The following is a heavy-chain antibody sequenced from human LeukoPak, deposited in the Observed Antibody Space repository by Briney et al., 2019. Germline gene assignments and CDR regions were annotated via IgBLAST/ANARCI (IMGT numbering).Heavy chain of an antibody. CDR3: ARAGYSDYDLTNY. J-gene: IGHJ4*02. V-gene: IGHV3-11*06. CDR2: ISASSSFT. Sequence: GGSLRLSCAASGFTFSDYYMSWIRQAPGKGLEWVSYISASSSFTNYADSLKGRFTISRDNAKNSLSLQMNSLRAEDTAVYYCARAGYSDYDLTNYWGQGTLVTVSS. CDR1: GFTFSDYY. D-gene: IGHD5-12*01.